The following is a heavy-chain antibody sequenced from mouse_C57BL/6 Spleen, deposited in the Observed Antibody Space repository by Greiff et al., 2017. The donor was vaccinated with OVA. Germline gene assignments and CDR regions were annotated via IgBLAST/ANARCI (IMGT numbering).Heavy chain of an antibody. CDR1: GYTFTSYW. J-gene: IGHJ2*01. CDR3: ARSNYGNHGKDEDY. CDR2: IHPNSGST. Sequence: QVQLQQPGAELVKPGASVKLSCKASGYTFTSYWMHWVKQRPGQGLEWIGMIHPNSGSTNYNEKFKSKATLTVDKSSSTAYMQLSSLTSEDSAVYYCARSNYGNHGKDEDYWGQGTTLTVSS. D-gene: IGHD2-1*01. V-gene: IGHV1-64*01.